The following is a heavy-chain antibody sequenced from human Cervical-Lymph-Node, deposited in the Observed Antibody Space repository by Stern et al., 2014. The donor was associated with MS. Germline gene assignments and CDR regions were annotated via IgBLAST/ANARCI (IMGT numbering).Heavy chain of an antibody. CDR3: ARDSSGYYLILDY. Sequence: QVQLQESGPGLVKPSQTLSLTCTVSCGSISSGDYYWSWIRQPPGKGLEWIGYFYYSGSTYYTPSLKSRVTISVDTSKNQFSLKLSSVTAADTAVYYCARDSSGYYLILDYWGQGTLVTVSS. D-gene: IGHD3-22*01. CDR1: CGSISSGDYY. J-gene: IGHJ4*02. CDR2: FYYSGST. V-gene: IGHV4-30-4*01.